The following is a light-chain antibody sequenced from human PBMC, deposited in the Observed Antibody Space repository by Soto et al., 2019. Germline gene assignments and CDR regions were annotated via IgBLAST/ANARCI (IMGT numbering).Light chain of an antibody. CDR1: QSVSKY. J-gene: IGKJ4*01. Sequence: EIVLTQSPATLSLSPGERATLSCRASQSVSKYLAWYQQKPGQAPRLLIHDASNRATGIPARFSGSGSGTDFTLTISILETEDFGVYYCQQRSNWPQITFGGGTKVEIK. CDR3: QQRSNWPQIT. V-gene: IGKV3-11*01. CDR2: DAS.